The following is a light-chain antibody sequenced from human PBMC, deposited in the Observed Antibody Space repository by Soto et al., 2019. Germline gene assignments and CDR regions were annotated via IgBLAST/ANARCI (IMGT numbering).Light chain of an antibody. CDR3: RSYTRSSTRV. V-gene: IGLV2-14*01. CDR2: EVS. J-gene: IGLJ3*02. Sequence: SALTQPASVSGSPGQSITISCTGTSRDVGGYNYVSWYQQHPGKAPKLMIYEVSNRPSWVSNRFSGSNSGNTASLTISGLQAEDEADYYCRSYTRSSTRVFGGGTKLTVL. CDR1: SRDVGGYNY.